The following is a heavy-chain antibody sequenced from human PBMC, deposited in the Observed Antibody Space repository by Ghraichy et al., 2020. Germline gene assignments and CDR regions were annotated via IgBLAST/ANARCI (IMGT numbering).Heavy chain of an antibody. D-gene: IGHD4-17*01. J-gene: IGHJ6*02. CDR1: GFTFSGYD. V-gene: IGHV3-48*02. Sequence: LTCVGSGFTFSGYDMNWVRQSPGRGLEWVSHISSSGRIIFYADSVQGRFTVSRNNAQNSLSLQMNSLRDEDTATYYCARASTVVRFYYYGGLDVWGQGTTVTVSS. CDR2: ISSSGRII. CDR3: ARASTVVRFYYYGGLDV.